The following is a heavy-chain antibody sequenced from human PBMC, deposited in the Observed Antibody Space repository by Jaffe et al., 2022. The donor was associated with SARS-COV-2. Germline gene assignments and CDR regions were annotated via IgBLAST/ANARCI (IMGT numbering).Heavy chain of an antibody. Sequence: EVQLLESGGGLVQPGGSLRLSCAASGFTFSSYAMSWVRQAPGKGLEWVSAISGSGGSTYYADSVKGRFTISRDNSKNTLYLQMNSLRAEDTAVYYCAKDLSSSTHCSGGSCPTLSHYFDYWGQGTLVTVSS. CDR2: ISGSGGST. CDR3: AKDLSSSTHCSGGSCPTLSHYFDY. CDR1: GFTFSSYA. V-gene: IGHV3-23*01. D-gene: IGHD2-15*01. J-gene: IGHJ4*02.